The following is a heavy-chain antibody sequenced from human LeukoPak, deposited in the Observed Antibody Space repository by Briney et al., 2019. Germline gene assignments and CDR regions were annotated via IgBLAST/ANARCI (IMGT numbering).Heavy chain of an antibody. J-gene: IGHJ4*02. CDR1: GFTFSSYA. CDR2: ISGSGVST. Sequence: GGSLRLSCAASGFTFSSYAMSWVRQAPGRGLEWVSSISGSGVSTYYADSVKGRFTISRDNSKNTLYLQMNSLRAEDTAVYYCAQKVGYSSGWYHDYWGQGTLVTVSP. D-gene: IGHD6-19*01. CDR3: AQKVGYSSGWYHDY. V-gene: IGHV3-23*01.